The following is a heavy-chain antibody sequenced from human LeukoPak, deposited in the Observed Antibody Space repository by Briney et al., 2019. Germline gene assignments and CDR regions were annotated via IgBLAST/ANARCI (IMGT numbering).Heavy chain of an antibody. D-gene: IGHD1-1*01. CDR2: FEPADGKT. J-gene: IGHJ4*02. Sequence: ASVKVSCKVSGDTLTYFSIHWERQAPGKGLEWMGGFEPADGKTIYAQKFQGRVTMTEDTSTDTAYLQLSSLRSEDTAVYYCASLEGTGYWGQGTLVTVSS. CDR3: ASLEGTGY. CDR1: GDTLTYFS. V-gene: IGHV1-24*01.